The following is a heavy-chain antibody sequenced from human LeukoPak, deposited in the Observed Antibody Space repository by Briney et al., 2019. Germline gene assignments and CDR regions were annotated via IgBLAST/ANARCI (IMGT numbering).Heavy chain of an antibody. D-gene: IGHD5/OR15-5a*01. J-gene: IGHJ4*02. CDR1: GFTFSSYS. CDR2: VTSAGSTI. CDR3: ARLGGYSFSSKRHFYY. Sequence: GGSLRLSCAASGFTFSSYSMNWIRQAPGRGLEWISYVTSAGSTIYYAESVKGRFTISRDNANNSLYLQMSSLRDEHTPGYYCARLGGYSFSSKRHFYYWGQETLVTVSS. V-gene: IGHV3-48*02.